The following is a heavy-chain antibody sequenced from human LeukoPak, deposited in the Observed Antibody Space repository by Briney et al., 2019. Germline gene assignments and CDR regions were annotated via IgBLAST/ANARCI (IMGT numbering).Heavy chain of an antibody. Sequence: GRSLRLSCAASGFTFSSYAMHWVRQASGKGLEWVAVISYDGSNKYYADSVKGRFTISRDNAKNSLYLQMNSLTAEDTAVYYCVRASHPGGWFDPWGQGTLVTVSS. V-gene: IGHV3-30*04. CDR3: VRASHPGGWFDP. CDR2: ISYDGSNK. J-gene: IGHJ5*02. CDR1: GFTFSSYA. D-gene: IGHD3-10*01.